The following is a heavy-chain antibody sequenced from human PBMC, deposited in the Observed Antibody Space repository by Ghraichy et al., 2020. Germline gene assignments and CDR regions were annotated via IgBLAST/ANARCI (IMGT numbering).Heavy chain of an antibody. D-gene: IGHD1-7*01. CDR1: GDSISNYY. Sequence: SETLSLTCTVSGDSISNYYWSWVRLPPGKGLEWIGYIDTSEITNYNPSLKSRVTISVDTPKNQFSLTLSSVTAADTAVYFCARHAERVDWSYGHWFDSWGQGILVTVSS. V-gene: IGHV4-4*09. CDR2: IDTSEIT. J-gene: IGHJ5*01. CDR3: ARHAERVDWSYGHWFDS.